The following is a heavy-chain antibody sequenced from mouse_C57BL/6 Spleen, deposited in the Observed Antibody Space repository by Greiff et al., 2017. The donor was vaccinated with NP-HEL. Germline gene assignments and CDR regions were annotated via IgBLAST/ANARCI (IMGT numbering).Heavy chain of an antibody. CDR2: IHPNSGST. V-gene: IGHV1-64*01. CDR1: GYTFTSYW. J-gene: IGHJ2*01. CDR3: ARLTAQATSLDY. D-gene: IGHD3-2*02. Sequence: QVQLQQPGAELVKPGASVKLSCKASGYTFTSYWMHWVKQRPGQGLEWIGMIHPNSGSTNYNEKFKSKATLTVDKSSSTAYMQLSSLTSEDSAVXYCARLTAQATSLDYWGQGTTLTVSS.